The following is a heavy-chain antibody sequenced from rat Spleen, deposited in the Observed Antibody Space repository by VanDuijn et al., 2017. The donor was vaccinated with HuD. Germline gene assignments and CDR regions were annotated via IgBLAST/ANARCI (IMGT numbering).Heavy chain of an antibody. CDR3: ARQIRYYGYTYYFDY. J-gene: IGHJ2*01. CDR1: GFTFSDYA. Sequence: EVQLVESGGGLVQPGRSLKFSCAASGFTFSDYAMAWVRQAPKKGLEWVATIIYDGSSTYYRDSVKGRITISRDNAKSTLYLQMDSLRSEDTATYYCARQIRYYGYTYYFDYWGQGVMVTVSS. V-gene: IGHV5-17*01. D-gene: IGHD1-9*01. CDR2: IIYDGSST.